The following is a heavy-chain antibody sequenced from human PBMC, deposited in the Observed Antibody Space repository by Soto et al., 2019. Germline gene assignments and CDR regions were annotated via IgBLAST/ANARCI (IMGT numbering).Heavy chain of an antibody. CDR2: IRSSGRSI. V-gene: IGHV3-48*03. J-gene: IGHJ4*02. CDR1: GFTFSSYE. Sequence: GGSLRLSCVGSGFTFSSYEMNWVRQAPGKGLEWVSNIRSSGRSINYADSVKGRFTISRDNAKNSLYLQMNSLRAEDTAVYYCTRVRDSNDYWGQGTLVTVSS. D-gene: IGHD3-22*01. CDR3: TRVRDSNDY.